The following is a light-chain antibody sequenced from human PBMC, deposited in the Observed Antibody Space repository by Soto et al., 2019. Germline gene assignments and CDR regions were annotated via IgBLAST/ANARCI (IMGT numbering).Light chain of an antibody. V-gene: IGLV2-14*03. CDR3: CSYTTSSTYV. Sequence: LTQPASVSGSPGQSVAISCTGTSSDVGNYNFVSWYQQHPGKAPKLMIYDVSNRPSGISNRFSGSKSGNTASLTISGLQAEDEADYYCCSYTTSSTYVFGTGTKVTVL. J-gene: IGLJ1*01. CDR1: SSDVGNYNF. CDR2: DVS.